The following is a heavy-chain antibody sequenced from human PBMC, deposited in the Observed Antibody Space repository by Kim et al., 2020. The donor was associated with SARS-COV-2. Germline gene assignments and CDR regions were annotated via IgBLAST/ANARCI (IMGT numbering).Heavy chain of an antibody. J-gene: IGHJ4*02. Sequence: SETLSLTCTVSGGSISSSSYYWGWIRQPPGKGLEWIGSIYSSGSTSYNPSLKSRVTISVDTSKNQFSLKLSSVTAADTAVYYCAILHSGSRPIPLDYWGQGTLVTVSS. CDR1: GGSISSSSYY. CDR3: AILHSGSRPIPLDY. D-gene: IGHD1-26*01. V-gene: IGHV4-39*01. CDR2: IYSSGST.